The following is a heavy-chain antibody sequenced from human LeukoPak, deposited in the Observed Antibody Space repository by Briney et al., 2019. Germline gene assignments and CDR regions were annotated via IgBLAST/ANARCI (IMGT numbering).Heavy chain of an antibody. CDR3: ARVGSSGYPLYAFDI. D-gene: IGHD3-22*01. CDR2: INHSGST. Sequence: PSETLSLTCAVYGGSFSGYYWSWIRQPPGKGLEWIGEINHSGSTNYNPSLKSRVTISVDTSKNQFSLKLSSVTAADTAVYYCARVGSSGYPLYAFDIWGQGTMVTVSS. V-gene: IGHV4-34*01. CDR1: GGSFSGYY. J-gene: IGHJ3*02.